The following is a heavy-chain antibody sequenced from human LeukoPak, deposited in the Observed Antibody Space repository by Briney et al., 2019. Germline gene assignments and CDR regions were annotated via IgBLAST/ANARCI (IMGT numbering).Heavy chain of an antibody. CDR2: ISYDGSNK. D-gene: IGHD3-9*01. Sequence: GRSLRLSCAAAGVTFSSYAMHLVRQAPGKGLEWVAVISYDGSNKYYADSVKGRFTISRDNSKNTLYLQMNSLRAEDTAVYYCASHSGYDILTGYYESDYWGQGTLVTVSS. CDR1: GVTFSSYA. CDR3: ASHSGYDILTGYYESDY. J-gene: IGHJ4*02. V-gene: IGHV3-30-3*01.